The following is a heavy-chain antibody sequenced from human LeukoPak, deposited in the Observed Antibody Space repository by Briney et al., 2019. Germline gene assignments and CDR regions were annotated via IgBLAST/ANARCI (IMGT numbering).Heavy chain of an antibody. CDR2: ISYDGSNK. J-gene: IGHJ4*02. CDR1: GFTFSSYA. D-gene: IGHD2-15*01. V-gene: IGHV3-30-3*01. CDR3: ARDLMVVAATHDY. Sequence: GGSPRLSCAASGFTFSSYAMHWVCQAPGKGLGWVAVISYDGSNKYYADSVKGRFTISRDNSKNTLYLQMNSLKAEDTAVYYCARDLMVVAATHDYWGQGTLVTVSS.